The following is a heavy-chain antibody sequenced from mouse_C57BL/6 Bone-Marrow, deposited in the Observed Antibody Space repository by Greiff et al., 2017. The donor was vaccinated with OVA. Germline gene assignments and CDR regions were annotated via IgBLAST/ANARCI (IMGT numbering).Heavy chain of an antibody. Sequence: QVQLQQPGAELVKPGASVKMSCKASGYTFTSYWITWVKQRPGQGLEWIGDIYPGSGSTNYNEKFKSKATLTVDTSSSTAYMQLSSLTSEDSAVYYGARRITTVVATEYFDYWGQGTTLTVSS. J-gene: IGHJ2*01. CDR3: ARRITTVVATEYFDY. D-gene: IGHD1-1*01. V-gene: IGHV1-55*01. CDR2: IYPGSGST. CDR1: GYTFTSYW.